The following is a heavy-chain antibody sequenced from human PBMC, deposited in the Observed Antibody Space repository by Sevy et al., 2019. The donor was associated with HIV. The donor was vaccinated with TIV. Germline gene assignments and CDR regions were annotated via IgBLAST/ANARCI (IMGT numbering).Heavy chain of an antibody. CDR1: GYTFTGYY. V-gene: IGHV1-2*02. CDR3: ARSYGDYGYYYYGMDV. D-gene: IGHD4-17*01. Sequence: ASVKVSCKASGYTFTGYYMHWVRQAPGQGLEWMGWINPNSGGTNYAQKFQGRVTMTRDTSIRTAYMELSRLGSDDTAVYYCARSYGDYGYYYYGMDVWGQGTTVTVSS. CDR2: INPNSGGT. J-gene: IGHJ6*02.